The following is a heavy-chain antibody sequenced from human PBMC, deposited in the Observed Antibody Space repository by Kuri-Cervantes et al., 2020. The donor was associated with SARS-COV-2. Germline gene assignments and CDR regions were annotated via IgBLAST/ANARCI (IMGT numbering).Heavy chain of an antibody. CDR3: ARTDVLFDNYYFDY. J-gene: IGHJ4*02. Sequence: SETLSLTCTVSGGSVSRGSYYWSWIRQPPGKGLEWIGYIYYSGSANYNPSLKSRVTISVDTAKNHFSLKLNSVTAADTAVYRCARTDVLFDNYYFDYWGQGTLVAVSS. CDR1: GGSVSRGSYY. CDR2: IYYSGSA. D-gene: IGHD2-8*01. V-gene: IGHV4-61*01.